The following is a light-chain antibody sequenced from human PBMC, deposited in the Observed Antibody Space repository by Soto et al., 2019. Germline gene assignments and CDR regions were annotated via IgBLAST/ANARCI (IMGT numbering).Light chain of an antibody. CDR1: QSVSNTY. Sequence: EIVLTQSPGTLSLSPGERATLSCRTSQSVSNTYLACYQQNPGQAPRLLIYGASSRAAGIPDRFSGGGSGTDFTLTISRLEPEDFAVYYCQQYGTSPPVYAFGQGTKLEIK. CDR3: QQYGTSPPVYA. CDR2: GAS. J-gene: IGKJ2*01. V-gene: IGKV3-20*01.